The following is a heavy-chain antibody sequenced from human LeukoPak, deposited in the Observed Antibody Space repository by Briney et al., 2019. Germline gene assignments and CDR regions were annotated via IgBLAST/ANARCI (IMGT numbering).Heavy chain of an antibody. CDR1: GGSISSGSYY. CDR2: IYTSGST. D-gene: IGHD3-22*01. J-gene: IGHJ4*02. V-gene: IGHV4-61*02. CDR3: ARTDGTRIDYDSSGYRNRAFDY. Sequence: PSQTLSLTCTVSGGSISSGSYYWSWIRQPAGKGLEWIGRIYTSGSTNYNPSLKSRVTISVDTSKNQFSLKLSSVTAADTAVYYCARTDGTRIDYDSSGYRNRAFDYWGQGTLVTVSS.